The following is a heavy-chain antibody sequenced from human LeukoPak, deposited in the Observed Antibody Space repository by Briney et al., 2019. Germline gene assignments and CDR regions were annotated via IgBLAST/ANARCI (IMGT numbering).Heavy chain of an antibody. CDR1: GFTFSSYE. V-gene: IGHV3-48*03. J-gene: IGHJ3*02. CDR3: ARVMAGEGYDAFDI. CDR2: ISSSGSTI. Sequence: PGGSLRPSCAASGFTFSSYEMNWVRQAPGKGLEWVSYISSSGSTIYYADSVKGRFTISRDNAKNSLYLQMNSLRAEDTAVYYCARVMAGEGYDAFDIWGQGTMVTVSS. D-gene: IGHD5-24*01.